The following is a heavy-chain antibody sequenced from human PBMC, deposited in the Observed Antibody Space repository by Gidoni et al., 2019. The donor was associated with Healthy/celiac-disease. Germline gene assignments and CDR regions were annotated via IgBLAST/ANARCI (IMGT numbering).Heavy chain of an antibody. J-gene: IGHJ6*02. CDR1: TGSFSGYY. Sequence: QVQLQQWGAGLLKPSETLSLTCAVYTGSFSGYYWSWIRQPPGKGLEWIGEINHSGSTNYNPSLKSRVTISVDTSKNQFSLKLSSVTAADTAVYYCASLAPGYTLYGRGGYYYYGMDVWGQGTTVTVSS. CDR2: INHSGST. D-gene: IGHD3-10*01. CDR3: ASLAPGYTLYGRGGYYYYGMDV. V-gene: IGHV4-34*01.